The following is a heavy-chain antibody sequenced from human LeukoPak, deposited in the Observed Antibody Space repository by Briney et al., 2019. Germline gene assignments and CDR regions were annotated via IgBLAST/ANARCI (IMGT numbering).Heavy chain of an antibody. CDR2: IRSRGDGGTT. J-gene: IGHJ4*02. CDR1: GLTLSNVW. D-gene: IGHD2-15*01. V-gene: IGHV3-15*07. Sequence: PGGSLRLSCAVSGLTLSNVWMNWVRQAPGKGLEWVGRIRSRGDGGTTDFAAPVKGRFTISRDDSKNTLYLQMNSLTSEDTAVYYCTQGSCQYFDYWGQGTLVTVSS. CDR3: TQGSCQYFDY.